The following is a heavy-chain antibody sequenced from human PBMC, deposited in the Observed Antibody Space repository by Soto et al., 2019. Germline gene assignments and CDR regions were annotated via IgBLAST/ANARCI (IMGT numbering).Heavy chain of an antibody. D-gene: IGHD3-10*01. J-gene: IGHJ4*02. Sequence: ASVKVSCKASGFTFTSSAMQWVRQARGQRLEWIGWIVVGSGNTNYAQKFQERVTITRDMSTRTAYMELSSLRSEDTAVYYCAAWEYYYGSGSSIDYWGQGTLVTVSS. CDR3: AAWEYYYGSGSSIDY. CDR2: IVVGSGNT. V-gene: IGHV1-58*02. CDR1: GFTFTSSA.